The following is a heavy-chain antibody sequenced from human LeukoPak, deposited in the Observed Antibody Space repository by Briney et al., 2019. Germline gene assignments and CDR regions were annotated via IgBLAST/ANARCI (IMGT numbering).Heavy chain of an antibody. J-gene: IGHJ6*02. Sequence: PSETLSLTCTVSGGSIIGYYLSWIRQPPGKGVEWIGSIYYSGSTNYNPSLKSRVTISVETSKNQFSLKLSSVTAADTAVYYCARYANSPYYYYAMDVWGQGTTVTVFS. CDR2: IYYSGST. CDR1: GGSIIGYY. CDR3: ARYANSPYYYYAMDV. V-gene: IGHV4-59*12. D-gene: IGHD4/OR15-4a*01.